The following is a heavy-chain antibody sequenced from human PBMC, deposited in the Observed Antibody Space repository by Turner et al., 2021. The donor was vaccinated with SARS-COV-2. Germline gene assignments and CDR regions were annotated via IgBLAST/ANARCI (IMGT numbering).Heavy chain of an antibody. J-gene: IGHJ3*02. CDR3: ATCRDGYNWEAFHI. CDR2: FDPEYGET. D-gene: IGHD5-12*01. Sequence: QVQLVQSGAEVKKPGASVKVSCKVSGYTLTELSMHWVRQAPGKGLEWMGGFDPEYGETIYAQKFQGRVTMTEDTSADTAYMELSSPRSEDTAVYYCATCRDGYNWEAFHIWGQGTMVTVSS. CDR1: GYTLTELS. V-gene: IGHV1-24*01.